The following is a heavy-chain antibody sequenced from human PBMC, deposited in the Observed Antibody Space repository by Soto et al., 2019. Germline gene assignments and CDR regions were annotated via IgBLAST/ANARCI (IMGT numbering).Heavy chain of an antibody. CDR1: EYTFLTYA. CDR2: INAGNGNT. V-gene: IGHV1-3*01. Sequence: ASVKVSCKAPEYTFLTYAIHWVAQAPGQRLEWMGWINAGNGNTKYSQKFQGRVTVTRDTSASTAYMGLSSLRSEDTAVYYCARGVGSGLSDYWGQGTLVTAPQ. J-gene: IGHJ4*02. CDR3: ARGVGSGLSDY. D-gene: IGHD1-26*01.